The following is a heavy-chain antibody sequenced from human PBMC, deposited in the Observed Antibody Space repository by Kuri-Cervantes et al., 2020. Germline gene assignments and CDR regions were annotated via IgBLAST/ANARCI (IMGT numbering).Heavy chain of an antibody. Sequence: ASVKVSCKASGYTFTDYHIHWIRQAPGQGLEWMGWINPNSGGTHYAQKFQGSVTMTRDTSISTAFLDLSRLTSDDTAVYFCARTIRGNFDYWGQGTLVTVSS. CDR2: INPNSGGT. J-gene: IGHJ4*02. CDR3: ARTIRGNFDY. V-gene: IGHV1-2*04. D-gene: IGHD3-10*01. CDR1: GYTFTDYH.